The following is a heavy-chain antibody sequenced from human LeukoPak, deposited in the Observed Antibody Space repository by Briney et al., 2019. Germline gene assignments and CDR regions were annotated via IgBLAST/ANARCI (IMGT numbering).Heavy chain of an antibody. D-gene: IGHD2-2*01. J-gene: IGHJ4*02. CDR1: GFTFSSXX. CDR2: ISSSSSYI. V-gene: IGHV3-21*01. CDR3: APRSISLQYYFDY. Sequence: GFTFSSXXXXXVRQXPGKXXXXXSSISSSSSYIYYADSVKGRFTISRDNSKNTVYLQMNSLRGEDTAVYYCAPRSISLQYYFDYWGQGTLVTVSS.